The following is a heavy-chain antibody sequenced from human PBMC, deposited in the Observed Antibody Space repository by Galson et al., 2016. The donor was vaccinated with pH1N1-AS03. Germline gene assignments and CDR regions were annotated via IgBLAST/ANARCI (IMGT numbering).Heavy chain of an antibody. J-gene: IGHJ6*02. V-gene: IGHV4-59*11. D-gene: IGHD2-15*01. Sequence: SETLSLTCSVSGVSIRTHYWSWIRQLPGKGLEWIGYIYSSGNTDYNPSLKSRVTISLDTSKSQFSLNLRSVTAADTAMYYCATGDCSGGSCQSRMGYYGMDVWGQGIMVTVSS. CDR1: GVSIRTHY. CDR3: ATGDCSGGSCQSRMGYYGMDV. CDR2: IYSSGNT.